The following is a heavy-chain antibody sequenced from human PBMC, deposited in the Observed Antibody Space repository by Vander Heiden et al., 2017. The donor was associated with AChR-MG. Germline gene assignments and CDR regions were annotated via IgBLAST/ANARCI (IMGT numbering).Heavy chain of an antibody. Sequence: QLQLQESGPGLVKPSETLSLTCTVSGGSISSSSYYWGWIRQPPGKGLEWIGSIYYSGSTYYNPSLKSRVTISVDTSKNQFSLKLSSVTAADTAVYYCASKQLGYCTNGVCYDYFDYWGQGTLVTVSS. CDR2: IYYSGST. D-gene: IGHD2-8*01. V-gene: IGHV4-39*01. CDR1: GGSISSSSYY. J-gene: IGHJ4*02. CDR3: ASKQLGYCTNGVCYDYFDY.